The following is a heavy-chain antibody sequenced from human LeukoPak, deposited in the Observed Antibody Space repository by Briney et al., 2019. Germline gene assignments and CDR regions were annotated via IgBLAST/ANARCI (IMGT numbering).Heavy chain of an antibody. CDR3: ARESRIVEGDGYYMDV. CDR1: GYSISSGYY. Sequence: SETLSLTCTVSGYSISSGYYWGWIRQPAGRGLEWIGRVYLTRSTDYNPSLRSRVIMSLDRSKNQFSLQVTSVTAADTAVYYCARESRIVEGDGYYMDVWGKGTTVTISS. V-gene: IGHV4-38-2*02. J-gene: IGHJ6*03. D-gene: IGHD1-26*01. CDR2: VYLTRST.